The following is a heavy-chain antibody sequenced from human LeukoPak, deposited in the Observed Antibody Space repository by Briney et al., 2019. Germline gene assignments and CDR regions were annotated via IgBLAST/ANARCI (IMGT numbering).Heavy chain of an antibody. J-gene: IGHJ4*02. CDR1: IFTFSKAR. CDR2: IKSKTDGGTR. CDR3: TNSRLWFGPRFDY. V-gene: IGHV3-15*01. Sequence: GGSLRLPCAPSIFTFSKARMSGAPHATEKAVEWVGRIKSKTDGGTRDYAAPVKGRFTISRDDSKNTLYLQMNSLKAEDTAVYYCTNSRLWFGPRFDYWGQGTLVTVSS. D-gene: IGHD3-10*01.